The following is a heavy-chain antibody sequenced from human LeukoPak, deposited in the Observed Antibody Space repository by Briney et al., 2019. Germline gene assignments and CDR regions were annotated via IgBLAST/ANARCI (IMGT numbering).Heavy chain of an antibody. CDR1: GFTFSRYG. Sequence: PGGSLRLSCVASGFTFSRYGMHWVRQAPGKGLEWVAFIPYHEDIEYYADSVKGRFTVSRDDSKNTVYLQMNSLRAEDTAVYYCVRTGLLINWFDPWGHGTQVTVSS. V-gene: IGHV3-30*02. CDR2: IPYHEDIE. D-gene: IGHD1-1*01. J-gene: IGHJ5*02. CDR3: VRTGLLINWFDP.